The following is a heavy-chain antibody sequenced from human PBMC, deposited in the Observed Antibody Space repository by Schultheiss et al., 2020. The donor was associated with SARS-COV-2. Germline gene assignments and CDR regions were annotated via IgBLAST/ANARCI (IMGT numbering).Heavy chain of an antibody. CDR3: VKEGDEMGTS. J-gene: IGHJ4*02. Sequence: GGSLRLSCAASGFTFRSYWMSWVRQAPGKGLEWVANIKQDGSVKHYVDSVRGRFIISRDNAKNSLDLQMNSLRVDDTAVYYCVKEGDEMGTSWGQGTLVTVSS. D-gene: IGHD5-24*01. V-gene: IGHV3-7*03. CDR1: GFTFRSYW. CDR2: IKQDGSVK.